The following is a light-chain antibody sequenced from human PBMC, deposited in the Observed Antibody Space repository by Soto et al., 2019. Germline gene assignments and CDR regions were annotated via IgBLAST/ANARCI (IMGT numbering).Light chain of an antibody. V-gene: IGKV3-20*01. CDR3: QQYCSSPQT. Sequence: EIVMTQSPATLSVSPGERATLSCRASQSVSSSYLAWYQQKPGQAPRLLIYGASSRATGIPDRFSGSGSGTDFTLTISRLEPEDFAVYYCQQYCSSPQTFGQGTKVDIK. CDR1: QSVSSSY. CDR2: GAS. J-gene: IGKJ1*01.